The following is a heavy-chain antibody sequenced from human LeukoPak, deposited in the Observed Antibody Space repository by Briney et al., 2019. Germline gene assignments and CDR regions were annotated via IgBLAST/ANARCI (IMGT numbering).Heavy chain of an antibody. D-gene: IGHD3-3*01. CDR3: ARWGYYDFWSGPTHYYGMDV. Sequence: ASVKASCKASGYTFTSYGISWVRQAPGQGLEWMGWISAYNGNTNYAQKLQGRVTMTTDTSTSTAYMELRSLRSDDTAVYYCARWGYYDFWSGPTHYYGMDVWGQGTTVTVSS. J-gene: IGHJ6*02. CDR1: GYTFTSYG. V-gene: IGHV1-18*01. CDR2: ISAYNGNT.